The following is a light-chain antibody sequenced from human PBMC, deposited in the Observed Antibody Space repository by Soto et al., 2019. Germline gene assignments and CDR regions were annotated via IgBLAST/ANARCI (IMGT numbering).Light chain of an antibody. CDR1: QSVLYSSNNRNY. J-gene: IGKJ4*01. CDR2: WAS. Sequence: DIVMTQSPDSLAVSLGERATINCKSSQSVLYSSNNRNYLAWYQQKPGQSPKLLIYWASTREPGVPDRFSGSGSGTDFTLTISSLQAEDVAVYYCQQYYSTPLTFGGGTKVEI. V-gene: IGKV4-1*01. CDR3: QQYYSTPLT.